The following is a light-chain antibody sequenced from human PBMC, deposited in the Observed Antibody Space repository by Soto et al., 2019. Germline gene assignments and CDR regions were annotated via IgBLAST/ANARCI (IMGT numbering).Light chain of an antibody. J-gene: IGLJ1*01. V-gene: IGLV2-18*02. CDR2: EVS. CDR3: SSYTSSITYV. CDR1: SSDVGSYNR. Sequence: QSALTQPPSVSGSPGQSVTISCTGTSSDVGSYNRVSWYQQPPGTAPKLMICEVSNRPSGVPDRFSGSKSGNTASLTISGLQAEDEADYYCSSYTSSITYVFGTGTKLTVL.